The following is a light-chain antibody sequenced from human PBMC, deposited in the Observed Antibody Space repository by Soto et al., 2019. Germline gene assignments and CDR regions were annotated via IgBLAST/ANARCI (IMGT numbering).Light chain of an antibody. CDR2: KVS. Sequence: DIVTTQSPLSLPVTPGEPASISCRSSQSLLHSNGSAYFSWFQQRPGRSPRRLIYKVSNRDSGVPARFSGSGSGTDFALKISRVEAEDVGVYYCMQGTHWPITFGQGTRLEI. CDR3: MQGTHWPIT. CDR1: QSLLHSNGSAY. J-gene: IGKJ5*01. V-gene: IGKV2-30*02.